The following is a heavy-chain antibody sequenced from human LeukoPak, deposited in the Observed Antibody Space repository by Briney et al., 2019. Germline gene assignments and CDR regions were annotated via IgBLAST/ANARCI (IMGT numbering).Heavy chain of an antibody. D-gene: IGHD3-9*01. V-gene: IGHV3-7*03. J-gene: IGHJ4*02. CDR2: IRKDGSLQ. Sequence: GGSLRLSCAASGFTFSSFWMSWVRQAPGKGLEWVANIRKDGSLQYYVDSVEGRFTISRDNAKNSLYLQMNTLRADDTAVYYCTGVSGGYDMSDYWGQGTLVTVSS. CDR3: TGVSGGYDMSDY. CDR1: GFTFSSFW.